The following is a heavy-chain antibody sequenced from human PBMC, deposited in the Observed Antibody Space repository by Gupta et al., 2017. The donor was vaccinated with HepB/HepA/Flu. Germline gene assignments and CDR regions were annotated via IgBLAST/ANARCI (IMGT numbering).Heavy chain of an antibody. Sequence: QVQLQESGPGLVKPSQTLSLTCNVSGDPITDGGYYWTWIRQVPGKGLEWIGYVYYDGSTNYNAARKGRVMISLDTSKNQFSLKLNYLNDEETAIYYCARVSGGWSGYELDPWGQGTLVPVSS. CDR3: ARVSGGWSGYELDP. CDR2: VYYDGST. V-gene: IGHV4-31*03. CDR1: GDPITDGGYY. D-gene: IGHD2-15*01. J-gene: IGHJ5*02.